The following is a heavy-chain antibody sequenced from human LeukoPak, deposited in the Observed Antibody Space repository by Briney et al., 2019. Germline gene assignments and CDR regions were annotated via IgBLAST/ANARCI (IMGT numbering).Heavy chain of an antibody. CDR2: INHSGST. CDR3: ARHPRRLTMVRGATYYFDY. CDR1: GGSFSGYY. Sequence: PSETLSLTCAVYGGSFSGYYWSWIRQPPGKGLEWIGEINHSGSTNYNPSLKSRVTISVDTSENQFSLKLSSVTAADTAVYYCARHPRRLTMVRGATYYFDYWGQGTLVTVSS. D-gene: IGHD3-10*01. V-gene: IGHV4-34*01. J-gene: IGHJ4*02.